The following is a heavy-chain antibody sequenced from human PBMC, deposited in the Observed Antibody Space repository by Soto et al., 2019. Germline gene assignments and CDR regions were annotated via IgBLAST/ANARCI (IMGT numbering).Heavy chain of an antibody. V-gene: IGHV3-33*01. J-gene: IGHJ4*02. CDR2: IWYDGSNK. Sequence: QVQLVESGGGVVQPGGSLRLSCAASGFTFSSYGMHWVRQAPGKGLEWVAVIWYDGSNKYYADSVKGRFTISRDNSKNTLYLQMNSLRAEDTAVYYCARDYDSSGYYFDYWGQGTLVTVSS. D-gene: IGHD3-22*01. CDR1: GFTFSSYG. CDR3: ARDYDSSGYYFDY.